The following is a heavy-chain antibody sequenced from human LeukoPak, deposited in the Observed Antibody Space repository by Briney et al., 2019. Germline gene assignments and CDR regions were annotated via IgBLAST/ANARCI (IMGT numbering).Heavy chain of an antibody. CDR3: ARCRGGATCDH. D-gene: IGHD4/OR15-4a*01. CDR1: GFTFRNYE. V-gene: IGHV3-48*03. CDR2: IDTSTTTI. J-gene: IGHJ5*02. Sequence: PGGSLRLSCAASGFTFRNYEMNWVRQAPGEGLEWVSYIDTSTTTIYYADSVKGRFTISRDNAKSSLYLQMNSLRAEDTALYYCARCRGGATCDHWGQGTLVTVSS.